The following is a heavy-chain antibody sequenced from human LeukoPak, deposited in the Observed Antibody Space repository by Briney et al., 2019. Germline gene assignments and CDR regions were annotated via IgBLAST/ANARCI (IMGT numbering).Heavy chain of an antibody. J-gene: IGHJ4*02. CDR3: ARDLDGYSDNFDY. V-gene: IGHV3-21*01. D-gene: IGHD5-24*01. Sequence: PGGSLRLSCEASGFTFNGHWMHWVRQAPGKGLVWVSYISGRSDYIFYGDSVKGRFTISRDNAKNSLFLQMNSLRAEDTAIYYCARDLDGYSDNFDYWGQGTLVTVSS. CDR2: ISGRSDYI. CDR1: GFTFNGHW.